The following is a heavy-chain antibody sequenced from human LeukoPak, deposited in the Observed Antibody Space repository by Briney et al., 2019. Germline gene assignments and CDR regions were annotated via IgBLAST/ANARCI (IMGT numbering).Heavy chain of an antibody. CDR3: AKKCVPAAMIYAFDI. Sequence: GGSLRLSCAASGFTVSSNYMSWVRQAPGKGLEWVSVIYSGGSTYYADSVKGRFTISRDNSKNTLYLQMNSLRAEDTAVYYCAKKCVPAAMIYAFDIWGQGTMVTVSS. V-gene: IGHV3-53*01. CDR2: IYSGGST. J-gene: IGHJ3*02. D-gene: IGHD2-2*01. CDR1: GFTVSSNY.